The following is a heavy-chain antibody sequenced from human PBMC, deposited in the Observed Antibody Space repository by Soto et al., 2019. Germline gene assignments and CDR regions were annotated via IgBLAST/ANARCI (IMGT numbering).Heavy chain of an antibody. CDR3: AHVGTIFGLVILFDY. CDR1: GFSFSTSGVG. J-gene: IGHJ4*02. Sequence: QITLKESGPSLVKPTQTVTLTCTVSGFSFSTSGVGVGWIRQRPGKAMEGLAHIYWDDAKRFSPSLKKRLTITRDTSKNQVVLTMTNMDPVDTATYYCAHVGTIFGLVILFDYWGQGTLVTVSS. D-gene: IGHD3-3*01. V-gene: IGHV2-5*02. CDR2: IYWDDAK.